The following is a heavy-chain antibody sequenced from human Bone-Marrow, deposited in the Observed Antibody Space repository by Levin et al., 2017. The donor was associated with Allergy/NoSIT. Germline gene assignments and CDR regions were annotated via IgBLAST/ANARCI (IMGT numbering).Heavy chain of an antibody. CDR2: IYYTGKT. CDR1: GGSINIDGYY. D-gene: IGHD4-23*01. Sequence: PSETLSLTCTVSGGSINIDGYYWSWIRQFPGKGLEWVGYIYYTGKTYFNPSLESRVTMSVDTSKNQFSLKLTSVTAADTAVYYCAKADYGGRFDAFDIWGQGTLVTVSS. CDR3: AKADYGGRFDAFDI. V-gene: IGHV4-31*03. J-gene: IGHJ3*02.